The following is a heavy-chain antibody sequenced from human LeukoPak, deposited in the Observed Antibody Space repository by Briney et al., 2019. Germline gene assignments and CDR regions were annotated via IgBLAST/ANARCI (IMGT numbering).Heavy chain of an antibody. CDR2: ISGSSSDI. Sequence: GGSLRLSCAASGFTFSDYNMRWVRQAPGKGLEWVSSISGSSSDIYYADSVKGRFTISRDNSKNSLYLQMKSLRAEDTALYYCARRGYHDYSGFDYWGQGTLVTVSS. CDR1: GFTFSDYN. J-gene: IGHJ4*02. D-gene: IGHD1-26*01. CDR3: ARRGYHDYSGFDY. V-gene: IGHV3-21*01.